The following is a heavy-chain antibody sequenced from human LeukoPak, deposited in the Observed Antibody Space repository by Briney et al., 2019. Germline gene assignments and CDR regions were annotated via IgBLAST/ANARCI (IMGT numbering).Heavy chain of an antibody. Sequence: SETLSLTCTVSGGSISSYYWSWIRQPPGKGLEWIGYIYYSGSTNYNPSLKSRVTISVDTSKNQSSLKLSSVTAADTAVYYCARGGGSGSGSPNPYYGMDVWGQGTTVTVSS. D-gene: IGHD3-10*01. CDR1: GGSISSYY. CDR3: ARGGGSGSGSPNPYYGMDV. CDR2: IYYSGST. J-gene: IGHJ6*02. V-gene: IGHV4-59*01.